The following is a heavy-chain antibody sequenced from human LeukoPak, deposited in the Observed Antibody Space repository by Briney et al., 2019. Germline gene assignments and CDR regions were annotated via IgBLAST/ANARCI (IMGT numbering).Heavy chain of an antibody. V-gene: IGHV3-30*18. CDR1: GXAFSTYG. Sequence: GGSLRLSCAASGXAFSTYGMHWVRQAPGKGLEWVAVISYDGTNKYYADSVKGRFTISRDNSENTLYLQMNSLGLEDTAVYYCAKAGCSSTTCYQNCWGQGTLVTVSS. J-gene: IGHJ4*02. D-gene: IGHD2-2*01. CDR2: ISYDGTNK. CDR3: AKAGCSSTTCYQNC.